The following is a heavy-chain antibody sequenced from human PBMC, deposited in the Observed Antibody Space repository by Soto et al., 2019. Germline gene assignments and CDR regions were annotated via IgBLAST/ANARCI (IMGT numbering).Heavy chain of an antibody. CDR3: ARERGGSQDY. CDR2: ISYDGSNK. Sequence: PGGSLRLSCAATGFTFSSYAMHWVHQAPGKGLEWVAAISYDGSNKYYADSVKGRSTISRDNSKNTLYLQMNSLRAEDTAVYYCARERGGSQDYWGQGTLVTVSS. D-gene: IGHD1-26*01. J-gene: IGHJ4*02. CDR1: GFTFSSYA. V-gene: IGHV3-30-3*01.